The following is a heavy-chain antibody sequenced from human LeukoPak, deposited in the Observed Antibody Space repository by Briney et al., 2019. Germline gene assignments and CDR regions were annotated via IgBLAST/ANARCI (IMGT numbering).Heavy chain of an antibody. V-gene: IGHV3-23*01. CDR2: ISGSGGST. J-gene: IGHJ4*02. D-gene: IGHD3-10*01. CDR3: AKTGSGSYYNGDY. Sequence: GGSLRLSCAASGFTFSSDAMSCVRQAPGKGLEWVSAISGSGGSTYYADSVKGRFTISRDNSKNTLYLQMNSLRAEDTAVYYCAKTGSGSYYNGDYWGQGTLVTVSS. CDR1: GFTFSSDA.